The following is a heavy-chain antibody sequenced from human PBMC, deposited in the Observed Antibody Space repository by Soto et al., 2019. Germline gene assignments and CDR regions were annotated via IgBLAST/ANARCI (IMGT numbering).Heavy chain of an antibody. CDR3: ARDTSPPYYYGSGSFHGMDV. CDR1: GFTVSSNY. Sequence: EVQLVESGGGLIQPGGSLRLSCAASGFTVSSNYMSWVRQAPGKGLEWVSVIHSGGTTFYADSVKSRFTISRDSSKNTLYLQMNSLRAEDTAVYYCARDTSPPYYYGSGSFHGMDVWGQGTTVSVSS. CDR2: IHSGGTT. D-gene: IGHD3-10*01. J-gene: IGHJ6*02. V-gene: IGHV3-53*01.